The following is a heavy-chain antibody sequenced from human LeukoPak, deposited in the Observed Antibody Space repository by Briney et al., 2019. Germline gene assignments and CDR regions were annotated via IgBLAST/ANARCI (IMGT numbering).Heavy chain of an antibody. CDR1: GGSISSYY. CDR2: IYCSGST. Sequence: SETLSLTCTVSGGSISSYYWSWIRQPPGKGLEWIGYIYCSGSTNYNPSLKSRVAISVDTSKNQFSLKLSSVTAADTAVYYCARESGSSGLDYWGQGTLVTVSS. V-gene: IGHV4-59*01. CDR3: ARESGSSGLDY. J-gene: IGHJ4*02. D-gene: IGHD3-22*01.